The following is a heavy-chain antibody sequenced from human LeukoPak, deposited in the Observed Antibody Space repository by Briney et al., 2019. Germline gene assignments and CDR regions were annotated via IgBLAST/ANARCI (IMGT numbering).Heavy chain of an antibody. J-gene: IGHJ1*01. CDR1: GYSFTSYW. CDR2: IYPGDSDT. Sequence: GESLKISCQGSGYSFTSYWIGLVRQMPGKGLEWMGIIYPGDSDTRYSPSFQGQVTISADKSISTAYLQWSSLKASDTAMYYCARQAVPVAKYFQHWGQGTLVTVSS. CDR3: ARQAVPVAKYFQH. D-gene: IGHD2-2*01. V-gene: IGHV5-51*01.